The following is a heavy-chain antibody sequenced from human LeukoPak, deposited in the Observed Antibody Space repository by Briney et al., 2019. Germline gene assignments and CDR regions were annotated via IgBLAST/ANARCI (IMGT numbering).Heavy chain of an antibody. J-gene: IGHJ4*02. D-gene: IGHD3-22*01. CDR2: IWYDGSNK. Sequence: GRSLRLSCAASGFTFSSYGMHWVRQAPGKGLEGVAVIWYDGSNKYYADSVKGRFTISRDNSKNTLYLQMNSLRAEDTAVYYCAKDDSSGYYLDYWGQGTLVTVSS. V-gene: IGHV3-33*06. CDR3: AKDDSSGYYLDY. CDR1: GFTFSSYG.